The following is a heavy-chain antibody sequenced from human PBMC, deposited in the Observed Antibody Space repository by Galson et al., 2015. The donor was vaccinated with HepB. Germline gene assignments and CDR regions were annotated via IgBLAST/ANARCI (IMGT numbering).Heavy chain of an antibody. Sequence: PALVKPTQTLTLTCTFSGFSLSTSGVGVGWIRQPPGKALGWLALIYWNDDKRYSPSLKTRLTITKDTSKNQVVLTMTNVDPVDTGTYYCAHSRKLGMNFDYWGQGTLVTVSS. CDR2: IYWNDDK. CDR1: GFSLSTSGVG. CDR3: AHSRKLGMNFDY. V-gene: IGHV2-5*01. J-gene: IGHJ4*02. D-gene: IGHD7-27*01.